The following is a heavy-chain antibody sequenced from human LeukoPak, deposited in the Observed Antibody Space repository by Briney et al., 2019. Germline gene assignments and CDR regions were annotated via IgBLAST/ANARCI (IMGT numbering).Heavy chain of an antibody. CDR3: PLTTLAVVYYFDY. J-gene: IGHJ4*02. CDR1: GLTFRDYA. D-gene: IGHD1/OR15-1a*01. V-gene: IGHV3-30*04. CDR2: ISSDGTNK. Sequence: GGSLRLSRSASGLTFRDYAMHGVRQAPGKGLEWVAVISSDGTNKSYAESVRGRFTISRDNSANTLYLYMNSLTGADTSVYYCPLTTLAVVYYFDYWGQGTLVTVSS.